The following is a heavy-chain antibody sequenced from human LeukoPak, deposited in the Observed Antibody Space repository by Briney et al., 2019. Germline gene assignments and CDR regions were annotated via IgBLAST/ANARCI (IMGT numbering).Heavy chain of an antibody. D-gene: IGHD3-10*01. V-gene: IGHV3-30*02. Sequence: GGSLRLSCAAAGFTFSSYGMHWVRQAPGKGLEWVAFIRYDGSNKYYADSVKGRFTISRDNSKNTLYLQMNSLRAEDTAVYYCARGALLWFGDRMEYYFDYWGQGTLLTVSS. J-gene: IGHJ4*02. CDR3: ARGALLWFGDRMEYYFDY. CDR1: GFTFSSYG. CDR2: IRYDGSNK.